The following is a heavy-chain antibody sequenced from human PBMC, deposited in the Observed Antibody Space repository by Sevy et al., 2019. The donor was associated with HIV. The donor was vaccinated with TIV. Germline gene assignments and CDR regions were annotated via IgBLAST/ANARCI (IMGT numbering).Heavy chain of an antibody. D-gene: IGHD3-22*01. CDR2: INPNSGGT. CDR3: ARGNRGYYDSSGYYWLFDY. J-gene: IGHJ4*02. V-gene: IGHV1-2*02. Sequence: ASVKVSCKASGYTFTGYYMHWVRLAPGQGLEWMGWINPNSGGTNYAQKFQGRVTMTRDTSISTAYMELSRLRSDDTAVYYCARGNRGYYDSSGYYWLFDYWGQGTLVTVSS. CDR1: GYTFTGYY.